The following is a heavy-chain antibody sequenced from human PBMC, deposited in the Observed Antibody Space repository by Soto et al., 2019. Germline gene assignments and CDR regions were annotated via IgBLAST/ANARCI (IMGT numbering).Heavy chain of an antibody. D-gene: IGHD4-17*01. CDR3: AVTTHYYDYYMDV. V-gene: IGHV1-3*01. Sequence: ASVKVSCKASGYTFTSYAMHWVRQAPGQRLEWMGWINAGNGNTKYSQKFQGRVTITTDTSTSTAYMELRSLRSDDTAVYYCAVTTHYYDYYMDVCAKGPRSRSP. CDR2: INAGNGNT. CDR1: GYTFTSYA. J-gene: IGHJ6*03.